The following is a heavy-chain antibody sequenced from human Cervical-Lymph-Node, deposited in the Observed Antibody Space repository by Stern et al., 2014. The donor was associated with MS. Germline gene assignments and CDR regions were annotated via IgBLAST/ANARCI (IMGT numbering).Heavy chain of an antibody. Sequence: QVQLQESGPGLLKPSETLSLTCTVSGGSIGRYYWSWIRQPAGKGLEFIWRIYSCGSSYSCPSLERRFTMSVDTSRNQSSLKLSSVTAADTAVYYCARGGYSGYDPFYSDYAMDVWGQGTAVAVSS. J-gene: IGHJ6*02. V-gene: IGHV4-4*07. CDR1: GGSIGRYY. CDR3: ARGGYSGYDPFYSDYAMDV. CDR2: IYSCGSS. D-gene: IGHD5-12*01.